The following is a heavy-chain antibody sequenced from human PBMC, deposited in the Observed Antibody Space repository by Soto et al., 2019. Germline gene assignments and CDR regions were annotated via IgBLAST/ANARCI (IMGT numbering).Heavy chain of an antibody. J-gene: IGHJ4*02. CDR3: AGLYHYDSSGYYDY. CDR2: INHSGGRT. Sequence: GASVKVSCKASGNRFTTYYMHWVRQAPGQGLEWMGIINHSGGRTTYAQKFQGRVTMTRDTSTSTFHMELSSLTSEDKAVYYCAGLYHYDSSGYYDYWGQGTLVTVSS. CDR1: GNRFTTYY. V-gene: IGHV1-46*01. D-gene: IGHD3-22*01.